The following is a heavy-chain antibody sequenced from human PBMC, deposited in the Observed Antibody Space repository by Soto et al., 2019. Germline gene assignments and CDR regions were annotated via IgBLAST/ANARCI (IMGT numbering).Heavy chain of an antibody. CDR3: ARDAQLVGRLPDGMDV. Sequence: GGSLRLSCAASGFTFSSYDMHWVRQATGKGLEWVSAIGTAGDTYYPGSVKGRFTISRENAKNSLYLQMNSLRAEDTAVYYCARDAQLVGRLPDGMDVWGQGTTVTVSS. J-gene: IGHJ6*02. CDR2: IGTAGDT. CDR1: GFTFSSYD. V-gene: IGHV3-13*01. D-gene: IGHD6-13*01.